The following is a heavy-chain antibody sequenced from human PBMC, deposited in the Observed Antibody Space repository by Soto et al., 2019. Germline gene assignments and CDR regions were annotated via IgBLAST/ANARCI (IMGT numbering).Heavy chain of an antibody. Sequence: GGSLRLSCAASGFTFSDYYMSWIRQAPGKGLEYISYISSSSGSTNYADSVKGRFTISRDNAKNSLYLQMSSLRAEDTAVYYCARDRGCYEILYHPRCMDVRCPRPTVT. V-gene: IGHV3-11*06. CDR3: ARDRGCYEILYHPRCMDV. J-gene: IGHJ6*02. D-gene: IGHD3-3*01. CDR1: GFTFSDYY. CDR2: ISSSSGST.